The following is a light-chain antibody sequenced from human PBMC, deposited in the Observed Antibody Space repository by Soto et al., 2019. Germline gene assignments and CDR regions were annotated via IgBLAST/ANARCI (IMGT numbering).Light chain of an antibody. CDR2: DVS. CDR3: SSYTTTGTQV. CDR1: TSDVGGFDY. J-gene: IGLJ1*01. Sequence: QSALTQPASVSGSPGQSITLSCTGTTSDVGGFDYVSWYQQHPGKVPKLMIFDVSNRPSGVSDRFSGSKSGNTASLTISGLQAEDEADYYCSSYTTTGTQVFGTGNKVTV. V-gene: IGLV2-14*03.